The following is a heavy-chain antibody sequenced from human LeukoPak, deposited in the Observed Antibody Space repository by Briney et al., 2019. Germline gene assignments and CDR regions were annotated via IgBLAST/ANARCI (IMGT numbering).Heavy chain of an antibody. CDR2: IWYDGSNK. CDR3: ARDGGCSGGSCYDY. D-gene: IGHD2-15*01. CDR1: GFTLSSYG. V-gene: IGHV3-33*01. Sequence: PGRSLRLSCAASGFTLSSYGMHWVRQAPGKGLECVAVIWYDGSNKYYADSVKGRFTISRDNSKNTLYLQMNSLRAEDTAVYYCARDGGCSGGSCYDYWGQGTLVTVSS. J-gene: IGHJ4*02.